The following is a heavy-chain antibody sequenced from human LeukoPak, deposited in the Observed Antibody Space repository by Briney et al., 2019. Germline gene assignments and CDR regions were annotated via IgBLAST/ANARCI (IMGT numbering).Heavy chain of an antibody. D-gene: IGHD1-26*01. J-gene: IGHJ5*02. CDR1: GASVSSASY. Sequence: SETLSLTCTVSGASVSSASYWTWIRQPPGKGVEWIAHIYNGVNTNYNPSLKSRVTISVDTSKNQFSLRLNSVTAADTAVYYCARSRAFNSGAFDPWGQGSLVTVSS. V-gene: IGHV4-61*01. CDR3: ARSRAFNSGAFDP. CDR2: IYNGVNT.